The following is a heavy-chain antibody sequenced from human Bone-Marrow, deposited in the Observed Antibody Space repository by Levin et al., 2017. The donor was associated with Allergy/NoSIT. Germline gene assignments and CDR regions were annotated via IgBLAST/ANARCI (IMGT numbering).Heavy chain of an antibody. CDR1: GLTFSSYD. CDR3: ARDYMGRGLRGYYGMDV. D-gene: IGHD3-10*01. Sequence: GGSLRLSCVASGLTFSSYDMTWVRQAPGKGLEWVSTISSSDTTIRYADSVKGRFTISRDNSRNTLYLQMDSLRAEDTALYYCARDYMGRGLRGYYGMDVWGQGTTVTVSS. CDR2: ISSSDTTI. J-gene: IGHJ6*02. V-gene: IGHV3-23*01.